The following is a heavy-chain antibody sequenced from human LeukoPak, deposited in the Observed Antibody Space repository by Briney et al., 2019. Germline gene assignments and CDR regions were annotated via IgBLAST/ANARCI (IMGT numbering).Heavy chain of an antibody. V-gene: IGHV3-11*04. CDR3: ARDLYYGSGSYYLGY. CDR1: GFTFSEYY. CDR2: ISSSGSTI. J-gene: IGHJ4*02. D-gene: IGHD3-10*01. Sequence: GGSLRLSCAASGFTFSEYYMSWIGQAPGKGLEWVSYISSSGSTIYYADSVKGRFTISRDNAKNSLYLQMNSLRAEDTAVYYCARDLYYGSGSYYLGYWGQGTLVTVSS.